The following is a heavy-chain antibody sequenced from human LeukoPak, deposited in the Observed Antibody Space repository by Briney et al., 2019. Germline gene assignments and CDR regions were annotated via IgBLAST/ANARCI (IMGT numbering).Heavy chain of an antibody. CDR2: IYYSGST. Sequence: SETLSLTCTVSGGSISSSSYYWGWIRQPPGKGLEWIGSIYYSGSTYYNPSLKSRVTISVDTSKNQFSLKLSSVTAADTAVYYCARRKSMVRGVIYFDYWGQGTLVTVSS. D-gene: IGHD3-10*01. CDR1: GGSISSSSYY. J-gene: IGHJ4*02. V-gene: IGHV4-39*07. CDR3: ARRKSMVRGVIYFDY.